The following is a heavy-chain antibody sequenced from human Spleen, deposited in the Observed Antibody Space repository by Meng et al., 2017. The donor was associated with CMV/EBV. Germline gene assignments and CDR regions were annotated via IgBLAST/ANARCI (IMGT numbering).Heavy chain of an antibody. V-gene: IGHV1-18*04. Sequence: FPAHYVRWLPHAPGRGLWWMGRFHPRRGDTNHAQKFRGRITMTTDTSTSTAYIELRSPGSDDTAVYYCARGGGYCSSGNCQHLFDYWGQGTLVTVSS. CDR2: FHPRRGDT. CDR3: ARGGGYCSSGNCQHLFDY. CDR1: FPAHY. D-gene: IGHD2-15*01. J-gene: IGHJ4*02.